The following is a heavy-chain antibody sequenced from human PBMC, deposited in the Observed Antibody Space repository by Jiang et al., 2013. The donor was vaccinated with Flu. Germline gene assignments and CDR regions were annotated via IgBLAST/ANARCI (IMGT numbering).Heavy chain of an antibody. Sequence: SQTLSLTCVISGDSVSSNSAAWNWIRQSPSRGLEWLGRTYYRSKWYNDYAVSVKSRITINPDTSKNQFSLQLNSVTPEDTAVYYCARDEGGYDDYYYYGMDVWGQGTTVTVSS. CDR1: GDSVSSNSAA. D-gene: IGHD5-12*01. J-gene: IGHJ6*02. CDR2: TYYRSKWYN. CDR3: ARDEGGYDDYYYYGMDV. V-gene: IGHV6-1*01.